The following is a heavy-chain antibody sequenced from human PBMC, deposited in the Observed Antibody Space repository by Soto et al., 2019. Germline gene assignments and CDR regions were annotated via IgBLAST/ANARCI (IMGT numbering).Heavy chain of an antibody. CDR1: GFTFSSYE. D-gene: IGHD2-2*02. V-gene: IGHV3-48*03. CDR3: AVHRYCSSTSCYTFGYYYGMDV. J-gene: IGHJ6*02. CDR2: ISSSGSTI. Sequence: EVQLVESGGGLVQPGGSLRLSCAASGFTFSSYEMNWVRQAPGKGLEWVSYISSSGSTIYYADSVKGRFTISRDNAKNSLYLQMNGLRAEDPALYYCAVHRYCSSTSCYTFGYYYGMDVWGQGTTVTVSS.